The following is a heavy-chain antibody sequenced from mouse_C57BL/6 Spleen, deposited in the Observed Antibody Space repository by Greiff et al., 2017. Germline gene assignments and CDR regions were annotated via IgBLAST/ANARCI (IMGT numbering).Heavy chain of an antibody. CDR3: AREDLFGAMDY. CDR2: INPSTGGT. CDR1: GYSFTGYY. Sequence: VQLQQSGPELVKPGASVKISCKASGYSFTGYYMNWVKQSPEKSLEWIGEINPSTGGTTYNQKFKAKATLTVDKSSSTAYMQLKSLTSEDSAVYYCAREDLFGAMDYWGQGTSVTVSS. V-gene: IGHV1-42*01. J-gene: IGHJ4*01.